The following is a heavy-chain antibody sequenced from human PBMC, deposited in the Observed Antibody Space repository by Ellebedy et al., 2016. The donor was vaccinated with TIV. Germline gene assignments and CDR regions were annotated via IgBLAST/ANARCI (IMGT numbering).Heavy chain of an antibody. V-gene: IGHV1-2*02. CDR1: GYTFTGNY. J-gene: IGHJ4*02. Sequence: ASVKVSCXASGYTFTGNYIHWVRQAPGQGLEWMGWINSNSGDTNYGQKFLGRVTMTRDTSISTVYMELSSLRSDDTAVYYCTRGGGSKFDYWGQGTLVTVSS. CDR3: TRGGGSKFDY. CDR2: INSNSGDT. D-gene: IGHD1-26*01.